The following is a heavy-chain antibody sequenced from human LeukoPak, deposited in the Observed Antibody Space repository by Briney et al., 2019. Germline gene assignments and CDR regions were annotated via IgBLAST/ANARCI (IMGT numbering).Heavy chain of an antibody. CDR2: IYYSGST. CDR3: ARDRYYGSTFDP. Sequence: PSQTLSLTCTVSGGSISSGGYYWSWIRQHPGKGLEWIGYIYYSGSTYCNPSLKSRVTISVDTSKNQFSLKLSSVTAADTAVYNCARDRYYGSTFDPWGQGTLVTVSS. CDR1: GGSISSGGYY. D-gene: IGHD3-10*01. V-gene: IGHV4-31*03. J-gene: IGHJ5*02.